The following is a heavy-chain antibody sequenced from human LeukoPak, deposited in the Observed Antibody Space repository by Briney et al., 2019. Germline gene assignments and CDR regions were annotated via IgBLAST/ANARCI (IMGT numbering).Heavy chain of an antibody. Sequence: PSQTLSLTCAVSGVSIASGAYSWGWIRQPPGKGLEWIGYIYHSGRTYYSPSLKSRVTISVDRSKNQFSLKLSSVTAADTAVYYCARTPWRMATIMFDYWGQGTLVTVSS. CDR3: ARTPWRMATIMFDY. D-gene: IGHD5-24*01. CDR1: GVSIASGAYS. CDR2: IYHSGRT. J-gene: IGHJ4*02. V-gene: IGHV4-30-2*01.